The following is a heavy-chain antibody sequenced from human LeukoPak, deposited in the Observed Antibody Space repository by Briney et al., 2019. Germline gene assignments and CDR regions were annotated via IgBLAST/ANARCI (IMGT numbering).Heavy chain of an antibody. V-gene: IGHV3-7*01. CDR3: ASFTD. Sequence: GGSLRLSCAASGFTFSSCWMSWVRQAPGKGLEWVANIKQDGSEKYYVDSVKGRFTISRDNAKNSLYLQMNSLRAEDTAVYYCASFTDWGQGTLVTVSS. J-gene: IGHJ4*02. CDR1: GFTFSSCW. CDR2: IKQDGSEK.